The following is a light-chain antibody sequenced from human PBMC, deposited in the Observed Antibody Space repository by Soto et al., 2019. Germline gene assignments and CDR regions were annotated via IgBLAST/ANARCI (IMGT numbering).Light chain of an antibody. CDR2: DVT. CDR1: SSDVGGYNY. Sequence: QSVLTQPASVSGSPGQWTTISCTGTSSDVGGYNYVSWYQHHPGKAPKLMIYDVTNRPSGVSNRFSGSKSGNSASLAITGLQAEDEGYYYCQYHDTSVSALSGICVFGSGSKVPVL. CDR3: QYHDTSVSALSGICV. V-gene: IGLV2-14*03. J-gene: IGLJ1*01.